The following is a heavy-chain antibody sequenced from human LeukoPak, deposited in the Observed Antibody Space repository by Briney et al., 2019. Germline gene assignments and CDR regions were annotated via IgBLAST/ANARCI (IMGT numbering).Heavy chain of an antibody. CDR1: GFTFSSYG. J-gene: IGHJ4*02. D-gene: IGHD6-19*01. Sequence: PGGSLRLSCAASGFTFSSYGMHWVRQAPGKGLEWVAVISYDGSNKYYADSVKGRFTISRDNSKNTLYLQMNSLRAEDTAVYYCAGGRGSSGWYVPAFDYWGQGTLVTVSS. CDR3: AGGRGSSGWYVPAFDY. V-gene: IGHV3-30*03. CDR2: ISYDGSNK.